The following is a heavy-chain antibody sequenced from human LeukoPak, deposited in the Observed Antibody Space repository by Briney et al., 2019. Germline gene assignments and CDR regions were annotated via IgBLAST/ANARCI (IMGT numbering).Heavy chain of an antibody. CDR1: GGSFSGYY. Sequence: SEILSLTCAVYGGSFSGYYWSWIRQPPGKGLEWIGEINHSGSTNYNPSLKSRVTISVDTSKNQFSLKLSSVTAADTAVYYCAREGAGGFDYWGQGTLVTVSS. CDR2: INHSGST. CDR3: AREGAGGFDY. J-gene: IGHJ4*02. D-gene: IGHD1-26*01. V-gene: IGHV4-34*01.